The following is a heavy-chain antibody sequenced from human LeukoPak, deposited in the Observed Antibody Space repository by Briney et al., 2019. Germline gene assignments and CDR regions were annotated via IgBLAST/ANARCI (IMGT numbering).Heavy chain of an antibody. V-gene: IGHV4-39*07. CDR3: ARVEGYSYGFNLDSSGYYGGYY. CDR1: GGSISSSSYY. D-gene: IGHD3-22*01. Sequence: SETLSLTCTVSGGSISSSSYYWGWIRQPPGKGLEWIGSIYYSGSTYYNPSLKSRVTISVDTSKNQFSLKLSSVTAADTAVYYCARVEGYSYGFNLDSSGYYGGYYWGQGTLATVSS. J-gene: IGHJ4*02. CDR2: IYYSGST.